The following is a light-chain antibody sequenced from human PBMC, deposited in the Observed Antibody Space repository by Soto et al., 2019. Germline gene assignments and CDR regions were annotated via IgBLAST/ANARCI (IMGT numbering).Light chain of an antibody. CDR3: AVWDDGLNGVA. CDR2: TNF. J-gene: IGLJ2*01. Sequence: QSVLTQPSSASGTPGQRVTISCSGSDSNIRSNTVNWYQQVPGAAPQLIIYTNFQRSSGVPDRFSGSKSGTSASLAISGLQSEDEGDYYCAVWDDGLNGVALGGGTKLTVL. CDR1: DSNIRSNT. V-gene: IGLV1-44*01.